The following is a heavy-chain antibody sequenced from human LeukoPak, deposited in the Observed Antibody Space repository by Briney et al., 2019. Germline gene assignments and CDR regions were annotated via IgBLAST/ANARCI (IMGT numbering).Heavy chain of an antibody. D-gene: IGHD3-10*01. J-gene: IGHJ5*02. CDR1: GYTFSGHS. V-gene: IGHV1-2*02. CDR3: ARVRVEDWFDP. CDR2: INPHSGDT. Sequence: ASVIVSCKASGYTFSGHSIHWVRQAPGQGLEWLGWINPHSGDTNYAQKFQGRVTLTRDTSINTAYLEVTRLRSDDTAVYYCARVRVEDWFDPWGQGTLVTASS.